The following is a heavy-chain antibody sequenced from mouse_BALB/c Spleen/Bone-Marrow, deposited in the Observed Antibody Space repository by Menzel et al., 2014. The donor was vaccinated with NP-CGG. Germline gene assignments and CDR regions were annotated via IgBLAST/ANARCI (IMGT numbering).Heavy chain of an antibody. CDR1: GYTFTSYY. CDR3: ARFGNYGGFAY. CDR2: INPSNGGT. Sequence: VQLQQSGAELVKPGASVKLSCKASGYTFTSYYMYWVKQRPGQGLEWFGEINPSNGGTNFNEKFKNKATLTVDKSSSTAYMQLSSPTSEDSAVYYCARFGNYGGFAYWGQGTLVTVSA. J-gene: IGHJ3*01. V-gene: IGHV1S81*02. D-gene: IGHD2-1*01.